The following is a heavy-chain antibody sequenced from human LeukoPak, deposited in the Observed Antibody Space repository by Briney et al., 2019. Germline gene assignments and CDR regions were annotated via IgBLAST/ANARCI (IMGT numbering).Heavy chain of an antibody. J-gene: IGHJ4*02. D-gene: IGHD3-10*01. V-gene: IGHV1-18*01. CDR1: GGTLSSSA. Sequence: ASVKVSCKASGGTLSSSAISWVRQAPGQGLEWMGWISAYSGNTKYAQKLQGRVTMTTDTSTSTAYMELRSLRSDDTAVYYCARGSYFDYWGQGTLVTVSS. CDR3: ARGSYFDY. CDR2: ISAYSGNT.